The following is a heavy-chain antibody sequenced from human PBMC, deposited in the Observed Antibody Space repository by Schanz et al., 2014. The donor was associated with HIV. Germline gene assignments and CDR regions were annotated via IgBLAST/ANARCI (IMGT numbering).Heavy chain of an antibody. CDR2: IGGSAGRT. Sequence: EVQLVESGGGLVQPGKSLRLSCAASGFTFNSYAMNALSWVRQAPGRGLEWVSTIGGSAGRTYFANSVKGRFTISRDNSKNRLYLQMNSLRAEDTAVYYCAREDCSGGSCFSNYYYYGMDVWGRGTTVTVSS. CDR1: GFTFNSYA. V-gene: IGHV3-23*04. D-gene: IGHD2-15*01. J-gene: IGHJ6*02. CDR3: AREDCSGGSCFSNYYYYGMDV.